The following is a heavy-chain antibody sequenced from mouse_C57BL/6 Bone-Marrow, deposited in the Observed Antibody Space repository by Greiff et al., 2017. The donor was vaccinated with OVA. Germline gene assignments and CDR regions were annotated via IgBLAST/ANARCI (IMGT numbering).Heavy chain of an antibody. D-gene: IGHD2-4*01. CDR3: ARLGYDYDVPWFAY. J-gene: IGHJ3*01. V-gene: IGHV1-26*01. Sequence: VQLQQSGPELVKPGASVKISCKASGYTFTDYYMNWVKQSPGKSLEWIGDINPNNGGTSYNQKFKGKATLTGDTSSSTAYLELRSLTSEDSAVYYYARLGYDYDVPWFAYWGQGTLVTVSA. CDR1: GYTFTDYY. CDR2: INPNNGGT.